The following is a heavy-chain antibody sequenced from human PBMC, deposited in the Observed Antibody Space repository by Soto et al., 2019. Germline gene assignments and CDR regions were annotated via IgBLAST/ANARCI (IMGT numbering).Heavy chain of an antibody. Sequence: QITLKESGPTLVKSTQTLTLTFTFSGFSFSTSAVGVGWIRQPPGTALDWLALIYWDDDKRYSPSLKSRLTISKDTSRNQVVVTMTNMDPVDTATYYCAHVYWAASGTRYYFDYWGQGTLVTDSS. CDR3: AHVYWAASGTRYYFDY. CDR2: IYWDDDK. V-gene: IGHV2-5*02. J-gene: IGHJ4*02. CDR1: GFSFSTSAVG. D-gene: IGHD6-13*01.